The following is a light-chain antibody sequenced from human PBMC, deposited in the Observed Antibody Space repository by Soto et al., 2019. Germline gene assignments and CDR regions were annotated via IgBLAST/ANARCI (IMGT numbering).Light chain of an antibody. CDR1: QSISTY. J-gene: IGKJ4*01. Sequence: EIVVTQSPATLSLSPGERATLSCRASQSISTYLAWYQQKPGQAPRLLIYDASNSATDIPARFTGSGSGTDFTLTISSLEPEDFAVYYCQQRSTLPLTFGGGTKVEIK. CDR3: QQRSTLPLT. CDR2: DAS. V-gene: IGKV3-11*01.